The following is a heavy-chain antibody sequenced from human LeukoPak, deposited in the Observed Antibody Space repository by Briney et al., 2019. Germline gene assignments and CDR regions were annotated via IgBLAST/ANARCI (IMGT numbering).Heavy chain of an antibody. CDR1: GYSISRGYS. CDR3: ARRRVLRIAAASFDY. Sequence: KPSETLSLTCTVSGYSISRGYSWGWIQQPPGKGLEWIGNIYHSGSTNYSPSLKSRVTISVDTSKNQFSLKLSSVTAADTAVYYCARRRVLRIAAASFDYWGQGTLVTVSS. D-gene: IGHD6-13*01. V-gene: IGHV4-38-2*02. J-gene: IGHJ4*02. CDR2: IYHSGST.